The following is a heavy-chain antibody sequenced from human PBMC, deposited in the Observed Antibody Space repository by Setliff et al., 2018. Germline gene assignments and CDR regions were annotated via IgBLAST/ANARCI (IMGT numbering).Heavy chain of an antibody. J-gene: IGHJ6*03. CDR3: AREHPPGAFSYMDV. Sequence: PGGSLRLSCAASGFTFSTYAMSWVRQGPGKGLEWVAYIRYGGTKKDYAAYVRGRFTISRDDSQNTVSLQMNSLRTEDTAVYFCAREHPPGAFSYMDVWGKGTTVTVSS. V-gene: IGHV3-30*02. CDR1: GFTFSTYA. CDR2: IRYGGTKK.